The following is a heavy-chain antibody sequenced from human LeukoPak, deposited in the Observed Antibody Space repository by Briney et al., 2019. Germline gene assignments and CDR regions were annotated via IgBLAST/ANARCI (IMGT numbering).Heavy chain of an antibody. CDR2: IYEGETT. CDR1: GYFITSGHY. D-gene: IGHD1-1*01. V-gene: IGHV4-38-2*02. Sequence: PSETLSLTCTVSGYFITSGHYWGWTRQPPGKGLEWIGSIYEGETTYYNPSLKTRLTISLDTSKNQFSLKLSSVTAADTAVYYCASNWSDFDYWGQGILVTVPS. J-gene: IGHJ4*02. CDR3: ASNWSDFDY.